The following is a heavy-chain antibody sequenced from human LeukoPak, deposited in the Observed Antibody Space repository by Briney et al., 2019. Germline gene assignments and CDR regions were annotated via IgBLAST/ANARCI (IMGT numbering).Heavy chain of an antibody. CDR3: ARDGDFWSGYKGSFDY. J-gene: IGHJ4*02. V-gene: IGHV1-18*04. CDR1: GYTFTSYG. Sequence: ASVKVSCKASGYTFTSYGISWVRQAPGQGLEWMGWISAYNGNTNYAQKLQGRVTMTTDTSTSTAYMGLRSLRSDDTAVYYCARDGDFWSGYKGSFDYWGQGTLVTVSS. D-gene: IGHD3-3*01. CDR2: ISAYNGNT.